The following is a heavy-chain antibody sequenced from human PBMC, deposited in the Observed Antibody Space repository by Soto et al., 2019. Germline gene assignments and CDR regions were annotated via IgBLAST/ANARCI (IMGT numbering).Heavy chain of an antibody. CDR2: TYYRSKWYN. V-gene: IGHV6-1*01. CDR1: RDSVSSNSAA. D-gene: IGHD1-26*01. CDR3: AREYGGSYGPTYYYYYGMDV. J-gene: IGHJ6*04. Sequence: SQTLSLTCAISRDSVSSNSAAWNWIRQSPSRGLEWLGRTYYRSKWYNDYAVSVKSRITINPDTSKNQFYLQLNSVTPEDTAVYYCAREYGGSYGPTYYYYYGMDVWGKGTTVTVSS.